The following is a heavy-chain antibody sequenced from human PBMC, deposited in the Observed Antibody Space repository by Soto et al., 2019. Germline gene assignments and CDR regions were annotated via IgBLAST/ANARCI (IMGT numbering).Heavy chain of an antibody. CDR2: INSEGSST. CDR3: ARDHISALRFFDCHNHFDY. CDR1: GFTFSSDW. Sequence: GGSLRLSCAASGFTFSSDWMHWVRQAPGKGLVWVSRINSEGSSTSYAGSGKGRFTISRDNAKKTLYLQMNSLRAEDTAVYYCARDHISALRFFDCHNHFDYWGQGTMVTVSS. J-gene: IGHJ4*02. V-gene: IGHV3-74*01. D-gene: IGHD3-9*01.